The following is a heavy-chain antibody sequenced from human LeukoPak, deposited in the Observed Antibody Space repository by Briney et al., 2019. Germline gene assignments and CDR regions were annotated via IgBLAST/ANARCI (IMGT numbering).Heavy chain of an antibody. CDR2: ISPGNSDT. CDR1: GYIFTNFW. D-gene: IGHD6-13*01. Sequence: GESLKISCKASGYIFTNFWISWVRQMPGKGLEWMGIISPGNSDTRYRPSFQGQVTMSADKSINTAYLQWNSLKASDTALYYCARLISSSWYEFDFWGQGNLVTVSS. V-gene: IGHV5-51*01. CDR3: ARLISSSWYEFDF. J-gene: IGHJ4*02.